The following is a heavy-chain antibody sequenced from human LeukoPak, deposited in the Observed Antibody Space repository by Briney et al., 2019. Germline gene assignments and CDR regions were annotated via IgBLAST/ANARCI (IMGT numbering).Heavy chain of an antibody. V-gene: IGHV3-11*04. CDR3: AELGITMIGGV. CDR1: GYSISSGYY. J-gene: IGHJ6*04. D-gene: IGHD3-10*02. Sequence: LSLTCTVSGYSISSGYYWGWIRQPPGKGLEGVSYISSSGSTIYYADSGKGRFTISRDNAKNSLYLQMNSLRAEDTAVYYCAELGITMIGGVWGKGTTVTISS. CDR2: ISSSGSTI.